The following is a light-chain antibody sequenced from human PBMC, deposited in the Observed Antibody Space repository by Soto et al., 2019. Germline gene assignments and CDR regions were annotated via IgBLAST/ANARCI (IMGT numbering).Light chain of an antibody. Sequence: EIEMTQSPGTLSVSPGERDTLSCRASQSVSSSLAWYQQKPGQAPRLLIYGASTRATGIPARFSGSGSGTEFTLTISSLQSEDFAVYYCQQDNTWPPVTCGQGTK. CDR3: QQDNTWPPVT. J-gene: IGKJ1*01. CDR2: GAS. CDR1: QSVSSS. V-gene: IGKV3-15*01.